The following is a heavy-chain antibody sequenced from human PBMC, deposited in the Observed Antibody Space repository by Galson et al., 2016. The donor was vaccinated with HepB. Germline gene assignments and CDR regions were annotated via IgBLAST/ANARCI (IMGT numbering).Heavy chain of an antibody. CDR3: AKKWVVEGTTDWFDA. J-gene: IGHJ5*02. V-gene: IGHV3-23*01. D-gene: IGHD2-15*01. CDR1: GFTFSSYS. CDR2: ISGSGDST. Sequence: SLRLSCAASGFTFSSYSMTWVRQAPGKGLQWVVSISGSGDSTTYADSVKGRFTISRDNSENTLYLQMNSLTAEDSARYYCAKKWVVEGTTDWFDAWGQGTLVTVSS.